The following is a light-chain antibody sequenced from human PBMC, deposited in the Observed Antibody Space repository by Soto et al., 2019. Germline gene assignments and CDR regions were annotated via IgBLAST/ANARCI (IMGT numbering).Light chain of an antibody. Sequence: QSALTQPPSASGSPGQSVTVSCTGTSSDIGAYNFVSWYQQHPGNAPNLMIYEVTKRPSGVPDRFSGSKSGNAASLTVSGLQAEDEADYYGSSYAGSNTVIFGGGTKVTVL. CDR2: EVT. J-gene: IGLJ2*01. CDR3: SSYAGSNTVI. CDR1: SSDIGAYNF. V-gene: IGLV2-8*01.